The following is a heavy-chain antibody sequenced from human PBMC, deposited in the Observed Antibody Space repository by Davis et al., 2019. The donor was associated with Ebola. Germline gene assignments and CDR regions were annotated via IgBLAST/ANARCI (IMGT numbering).Heavy chain of an antibody. V-gene: IGHV3-30-3*01. J-gene: IGHJ6*02. CDR2: ISYDGSNK. CDR3: ARDSLVVRYFDWLSHPPSSGGMDV. Sequence: GGSLRLSCAASGFTFSSYAMHWVRQAPGKGLEWVAVISYDGSNKYYADSVKGRFTISRDNSKNTLYLQMNSLRAEDTAVYYCARDSLVVRYFDWLSHPPSSGGMDVWGQGTTVTVSS. D-gene: IGHD3-9*01. CDR1: GFTFSSYA.